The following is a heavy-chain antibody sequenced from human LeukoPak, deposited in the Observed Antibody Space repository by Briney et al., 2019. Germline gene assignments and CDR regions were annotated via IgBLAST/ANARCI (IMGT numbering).Heavy chain of an antibody. J-gene: IGHJ3*02. Sequence: SVKVSSKPSGGTFTSYAISWVRPAPRQGLERMGGIIPIFGTATSAQKFQGRVTITADESTSTAYMELSSLRSEDTAVYYCAREVVPAAMSAFDIWGQGTMVTVSS. CDR2: IIPIFGTA. D-gene: IGHD2-2*01. CDR1: GGTFTSYA. V-gene: IGHV1-69*13. CDR3: AREVVPAAMSAFDI.